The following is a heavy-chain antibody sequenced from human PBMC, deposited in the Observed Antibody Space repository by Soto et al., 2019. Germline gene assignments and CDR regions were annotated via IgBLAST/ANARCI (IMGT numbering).Heavy chain of an antibody. Sequence: GGSLRLSCAASGFTFSSYAMHWVRQAPGKGLEYVSAISSNGGSTYYANSVKGRFTISRDNSKNTLYLQMGSLRAEDMVVYYCARGAPIVVVPAAMPLDYWGQGTLVTVSS. D-gene: IGHD2-2*01. V-gene: IGHV3-64*01. J-gene: IGHJ4*02. CDR1: GFTFSSYA. CDR2: ISSNGGST. CDR3: ARGAPIVVVPAAMPLDY.